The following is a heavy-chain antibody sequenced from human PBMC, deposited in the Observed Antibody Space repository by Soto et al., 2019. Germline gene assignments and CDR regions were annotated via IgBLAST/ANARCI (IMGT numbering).Heavy chain of an antibody. V-gene: IGHV1-18*01. J-gene: IGHJ3*02. CDR1: GYTFTSYG. CDR3: ARYCSGGSCDSNTAFDI. D-gene: IGHD2-15*01. CDR2: ISAYNDNT. Sequence: GASVKVSFKTSGYTFTSYGISWLRQAPGQGLEYMGWISAYNDNTNYAQKLQGRVTVTTDTSTNTAYMELRSLRSDDTAVYYCARYCSGGSCDSNTAFDIWGQGTMVTVSS.